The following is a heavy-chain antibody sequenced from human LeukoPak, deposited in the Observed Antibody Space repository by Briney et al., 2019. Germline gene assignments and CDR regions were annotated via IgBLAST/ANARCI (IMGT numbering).Heavy chain of an antibody. V-gene: IGHV4-34*01. CDR1: GGSFSGYY. CDR3: ARHPYYDYVWGSYNYFDY. CDR2: INHSGGT. J-gene: IGHJ4*02. D-gene: IGHD3-16*01. Sequence: KTSETLSLTCAVYGGSFSGYYWSWIRQPPGKGLEWIGEINHSGGTNYNPSFKSRVTISVDTSKNQFSLKLSSVTAADTAVYYCARHPYYDYVWGSYNYFDYWGQGTLVTVSS.